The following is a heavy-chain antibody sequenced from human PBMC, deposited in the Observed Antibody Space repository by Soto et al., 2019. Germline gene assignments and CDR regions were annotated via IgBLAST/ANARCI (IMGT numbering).Heavy chain of an antibody. D-gene: IGHD1-1*01. J-gene: IGHJ4*02. CDR2: ISGISRDT. Sequence: GVLRLSCAASGFAFNTFAMGWVRQDPGKGLEWVSLISGISRDTYYADSVKGRFTISRDNSKNTLYLQMNSLRAEDTAVYYCATQDFRGTTGTTWGQGTLVTVSS. V-gene: IGHV3-23*01. CDR1: GFAFNTFA. CDR3: ATQDFRGTTGTT.